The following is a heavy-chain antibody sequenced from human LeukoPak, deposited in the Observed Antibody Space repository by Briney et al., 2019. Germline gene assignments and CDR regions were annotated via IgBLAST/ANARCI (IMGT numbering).Heavy chain of an antibody. Sequence: GRSLRLSCAASGFTFSSYAIHWVRQAPGKGLEWVAVISFDGTSKYYPDSVKDQFTISRDNSKNTLYLQMNSLRAEDTAVYFCAREKSVRGGYGGYFDYWGQGTLVTVSS. D-gene: IGHD5-12*01. CDR1: GFTFSSYA. V-gene: IGHV3-30-3*01. J-gene: IGHJ4*02. CDR2: ISFDGTSK. CDR3: AREKSVRGGYGGYFDY.